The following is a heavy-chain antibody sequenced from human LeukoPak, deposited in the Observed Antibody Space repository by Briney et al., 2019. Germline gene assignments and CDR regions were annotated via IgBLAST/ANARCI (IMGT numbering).Heavy chain of an antibody. J-gene: IGHJ4*02. V-gene: IGHV4-39*07. CDR3: ARRRGYSYDYYFDY. D-gene: IGHD5-18*01. Sequence: SETLSLTCTVSGGSISSSSYYWGWIRQPPGKGLEWIGSIYYSGSTYYNPSLKSRVTMSVDTSKNQFSLKLSSVTAADTAVYYCARRRGYSYDYYFDYWGQGTLVTVSS. CDR2: IYYSGST. CDR1: GGSISSSSYY.